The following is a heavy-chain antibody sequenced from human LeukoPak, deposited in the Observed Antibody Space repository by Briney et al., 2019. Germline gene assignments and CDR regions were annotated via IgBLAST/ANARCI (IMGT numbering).Heavy chain of an antibody. D-gene: IGHD1-26*01. CDR2: INPNSGGT. CDR3: AREVGGTTLDFQH. CDR1: GYTFTDYH. J-gene: IGHJ1*01. Sequence: ASVKVSCKASGYTFTDYHMHWVRQAPGQGLEWMGRINPNSGGTNYAQKFQGRVTMTRDTSISTAYMELSRLRSDDTAVYYCAREVGGTTLDFQHWGQGTPVTVSS. V-gene: IGHV1-2*06.